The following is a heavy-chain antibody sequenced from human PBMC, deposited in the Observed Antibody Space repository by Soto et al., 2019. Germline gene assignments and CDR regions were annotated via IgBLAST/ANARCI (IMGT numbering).Heavy chain of an antibody. J-gene: IGHJ6*02. D-gene: IGHD2-2*01. CDR3: ARAEYYYYYYGMDV. CDR2: ISSSSSTI. Sequence: RRLSCAASGFTFGSYSMNWVRQAPGKGLEWVSYISSSSSTIYYADSVKGRFTISRDNAKNSLYLQMNSLRDEDTAVYYCARAEYYYYYYGMDVWGQGTTVTVSS. V-gene: IGHV3-48*02. CDR1: GFTFGSYS.